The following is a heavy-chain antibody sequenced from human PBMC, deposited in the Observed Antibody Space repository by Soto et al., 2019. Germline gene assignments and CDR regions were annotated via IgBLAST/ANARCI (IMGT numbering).Heavy chain of an antibody. CDR1: GYTFSNYG. Sequence: QVQLVQSGGEVKRPGASVKVSCKTSGYTFSNYGITWVRQAPGQPLEWLGWISLYSDGTNYAQKFQGRVSMTTDTPTTTAYMELRSLRYDDTAVYYCARVVPGAEAWFGPWGQGTLVTVSS. D-gene: IGHD2-2*01. CDR3: ARVVPGAEAWFGP. J-gene: IGHJ5*02. V-gene: IGHV1-18*01. CDR2: ISLYSDGT.